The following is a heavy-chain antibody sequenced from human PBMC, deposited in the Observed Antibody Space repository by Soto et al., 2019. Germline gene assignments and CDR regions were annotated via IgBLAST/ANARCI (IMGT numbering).Heavy chain of an antibody. Sequence: QVQLVESGGGVVQPGRSLRLSCAASGFTFSSYGMHWVREAAGKGLEWVAVIWYDGSNKYYADSVKGRFTISRDNSKNTLYQQMNSLRAEDTAVNYCARDATITTVTPDYYYSGMDVWGQETTITVSS. V-gene: IGHV3-33*01. CDR1: GFTFSSYG. CDR2: IWYDGSNK. CDR3: ARDATITTVTPDYYYSGMDV. J-gene: IGHJ6*02. D-gene: IGHD4-17*01.